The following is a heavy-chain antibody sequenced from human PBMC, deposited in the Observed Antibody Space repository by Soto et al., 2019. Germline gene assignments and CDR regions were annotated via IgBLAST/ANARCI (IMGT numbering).Heavy chain of an antibody. CDR1: GFTFDDYA. V-gene: IGHV3-9*01. CDR2: ISWNSGSI. J-gene: IGHJ4*02. Sequence: DVQLVESGGGLVQPGRSLRLSCAASGFTFDDYAMHWVRQAPGKGLEWVSGISWNSGSIGYADSVKGRFTISRDNAKNSLYLQMNSLRAEDTALYYCAKGGRIAVAGEVRNWGQGTLVTVSS. D-gene: IGHD6-19*01. CDR3: AKGGRIAVAGEVRN.